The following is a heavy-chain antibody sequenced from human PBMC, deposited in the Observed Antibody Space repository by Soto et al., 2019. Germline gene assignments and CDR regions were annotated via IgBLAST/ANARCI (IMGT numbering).Heavy chain of an antibody. CDR1: GVSISNRVYY. V-gene: IGHV4-39*01. J-gene: IGHJ5*02. CDR3: AIAVAGTSGWFDP. D-gene: IGHD6-19*01. Sequence: QLQESGPGLVKPSETLSLTCTVSGVSISNRVYYWGWIRQPPGKGLEWIGSIYYSGSTYHNPSLKSRVTLSVDTSKNQFSLKLTSVTATDTAVYYGAIAVAGTSGWFDPWGRGTLITVSS. CDR2: IYYSGST.